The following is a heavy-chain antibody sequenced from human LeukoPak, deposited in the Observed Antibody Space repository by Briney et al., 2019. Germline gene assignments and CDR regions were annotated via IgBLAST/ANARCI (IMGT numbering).Heavy chain of an antibody. J-gene: IGHJ4*02. D-gene: IGHD1-26*01. V-gene: IGHV3-21*01. CDR1: GFTFSTYS. CDR3: AEESGRQQP. CDR2: ISSSSSYI. Sequence: GGSLRLSCVASGFTFSTYSMNWVRQAPGKGLEWVSSISSSSSYIAYADSVQGRFTISRDNAKNSLYLQMNSLRAEDTAMYYCAEESGRQQPWGQGTPVTVST.